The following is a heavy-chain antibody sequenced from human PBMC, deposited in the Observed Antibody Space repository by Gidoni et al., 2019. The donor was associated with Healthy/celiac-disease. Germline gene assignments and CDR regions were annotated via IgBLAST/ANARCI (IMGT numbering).Heavy chain of an antibody. D-gene: IGHD3-16*02. CDR3: AKDGVWGSYLYYFDY. CDR2: ISGSGGST. V-gene: IGHV3-23*01. CDR1: GFTFRSYA. J-gene: IGHJ4*02. Sequence: EVQLLESGGGLVQPGGSLRLSCAASGFTFRSYAMSWVRQAPGKGLEGVSAISGSGGSTYYADSVKGRFTISRDNSKNTLYLQMNSLRAEDTAVYYCAKDGVWGSYLYYFDYWGQGTLVTVSS.